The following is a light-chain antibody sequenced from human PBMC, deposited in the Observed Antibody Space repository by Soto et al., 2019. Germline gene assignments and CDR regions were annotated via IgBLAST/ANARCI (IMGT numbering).Light chain of an antibody. V-gene: IGLV1-40*01. CDR3: QSYASSLSANFV. CDR1: SSNIGAGYD. CDR2: GNN. Sequence: QSVLTQPPSVSGASGQRVTVSCTGSSSNIGAGYDVHWYQQLPGKAPKLLIYGNNNRPSGVPDRFSGSKSGTSASLAITGLRADDEADYYCQSYASSLSANFVFGTGTKVTVL. J-gene: IGLJ1*01.